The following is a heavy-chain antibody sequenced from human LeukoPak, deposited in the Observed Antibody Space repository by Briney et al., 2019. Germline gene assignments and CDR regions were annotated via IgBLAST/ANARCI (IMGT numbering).Heavy chain of an antibody. CDR3: ATSTAWSIL. Sequence: PGASVKVSCKVSGFSFTDYYIHWVQQAPGKGLEWMGQVNPEDGEAVFSEKFQGRVTLTADTSTETAYMELRSLKFEDTADYYCATSTAWSILWGQGTLVTVSS. J-gene: IGHJ1*01. CDR1: GFSFTDYY. D-gene: IGHD2-15*01. V-gene: IGHV1-69-2*01. CDR2: VNPEDGEA.